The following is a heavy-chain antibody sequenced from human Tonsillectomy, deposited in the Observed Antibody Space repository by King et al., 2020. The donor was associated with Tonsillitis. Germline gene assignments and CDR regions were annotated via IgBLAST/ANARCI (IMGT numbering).Heavy chain of an antibody. D-gene: IGHD6-6*01. J-gene: IGHJ6*02. Sequence: VQLVESGGGLVKRGGSLRLSCAASGFTFSSYSMNWVRQAPGKGLEWVSSISSSSNYIYYADSVKGRFTISRDNAKKSLYLQMNSLRAEDTAVYYCARDLPSFDGMDVWGQGTTVTVSS. CDR3: ARDLPSFDGMDV. CDR2: ISSSSNYI. CDR1: GFTFSSYS. V-gene: IGHV3-21*01.